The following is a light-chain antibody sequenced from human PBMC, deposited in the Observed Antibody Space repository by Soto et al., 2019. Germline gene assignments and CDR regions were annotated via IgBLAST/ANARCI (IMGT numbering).Light chain of an antibody. CDR2: EVS. V-gene: IGLV2-14*01. J-gene: IGLJ1*01. Sequence: QSALTQPASVSGSPGQSITISCTGTSSDVGGYNYVSWYQQHPGKAPKLMIYEVSNRPSGVSNRFSGSKSDNTASLTISGLQAEDEADYYCCSYAGSSFYVFGTGTKLTVL. CDR3: CSYAGSSFYV. CDR1: SSDVGGYNY.